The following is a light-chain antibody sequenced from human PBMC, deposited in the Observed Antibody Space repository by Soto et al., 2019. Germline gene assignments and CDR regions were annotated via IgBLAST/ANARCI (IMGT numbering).Light chain of an antibody. CDR3: QQYYNWPAYT. V-gene: IGKV3-15*01. J-gene: IGKJ2*01. CDR1: ETVRTN. CDR2: GAS. Sequence: IVMTQSPVTLSVSPGERVTLSCRASETVRTNLAWFQQKPGQTPRLLIFGASTRATGIPTRFTGSGSGTEFTLTIDSLQSEDLAVYYCQQYYNWPAYTFGQGTKLEI.